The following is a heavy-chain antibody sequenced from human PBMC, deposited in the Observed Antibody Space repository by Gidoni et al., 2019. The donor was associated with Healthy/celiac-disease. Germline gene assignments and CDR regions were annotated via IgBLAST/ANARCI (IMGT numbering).Heavy chain of an antibody. CDR3: ARDLSGWERGYFDY. Sequence: QVQLQESGPGLVKPSQTLSLTCTVPGGSISSGSYYWSWIRQPAGKGLEWIGRIYTSGSTNYNPSLKSRVTMSVDTSKNQFSLKLSSVTAADTAVYYCARDLSGWERGYFDYWGQGTLVTVSS. CDR2: IYTSGST. CDR1: GGSISSGSYY. J-gene: IGHJ4*02. D-gene: IGHD6-19*01. V-gene: IGHV4-61*02.